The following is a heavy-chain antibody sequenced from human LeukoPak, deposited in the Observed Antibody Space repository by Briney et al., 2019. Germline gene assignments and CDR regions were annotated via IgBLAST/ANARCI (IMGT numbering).Heavy chain of an antibody. V-gene: IGHV4-38-2*01. CDR1: GYSISSGYY. D-gene: IGHD3-10*01. Sequence: NTSETLSLTCAVPGYSISSGYYWGWIRQPPGQGLEWIGSIYHSGSTYYNPSLKSRVTISVDTSKNQFSLKLSSVTAADTAVYYCARLRGGPAEVDYWGQGTLVTVSS. J-gene: IGHJ4*02. CDR3: ARLRGGPAEVDY. CDR2: IYHSGST.